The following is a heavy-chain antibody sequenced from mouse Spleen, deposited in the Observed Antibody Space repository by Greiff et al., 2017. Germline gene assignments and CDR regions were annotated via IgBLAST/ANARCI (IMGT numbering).Heavy chain of an antibody. J-gene: IGHJ4*01. CDR1: GFTFSSYI. Sequence: EVKLVESGGGLVKPGGSLKLSCAASGFTFSSYIMSWVRQTPEKRLEWVATISSGGSYTYYPDSVKGRFTISRDNAKNTLYLQMSSLKSEDTAMYYCTREQDAMDYWGQGTSVTVSS. CDR2: ISSGGSYT. CDR3: TREQDAMDY. V-gene: IGHV5-6-4*01.